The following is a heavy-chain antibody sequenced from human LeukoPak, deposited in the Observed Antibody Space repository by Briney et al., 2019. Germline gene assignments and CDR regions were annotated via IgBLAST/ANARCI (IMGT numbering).Heavy chain of an antibody. V-gene: IGHV3-49*04. J-gene: IGHJ4*02. CDR3: TRDGATLDY. CDR1: GFTFGDYT. CDR2: IRSKAYGATT. D-gene: IGHD1-26*01. Sequence: TGRSLRLSCTASGFTFGDYTMSWVSQAPGKGLEWVGFIRSKAYGATTEYAASVKGRFTISRDDSKSIAYLQMNSLKTEDTAMYYCTRDGATLDYWGQGTLVTVSS.